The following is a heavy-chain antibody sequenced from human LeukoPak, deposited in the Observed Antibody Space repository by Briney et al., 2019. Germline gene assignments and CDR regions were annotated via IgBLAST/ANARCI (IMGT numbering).Heavy chain of an antibody. V-gene: IGHV3-48*03. CDR2: ISSSGSTI. Sequence: GGSLRLSCAASGFTFSIHDMNWVRQAPGKGLEWVSYISSSGSTIYYADSVKGRFTISRDNAKNSLYLQMNSLRAEDTAVYYCARGALACSSTSCYGAFDIWGQGTMVTVSS. D-gene: IGHD2-2*01. CDR1: GFTFSIHD. J-gene: IGHJ3*02. CDR3: ARGALACSSTSCYGAFDI.